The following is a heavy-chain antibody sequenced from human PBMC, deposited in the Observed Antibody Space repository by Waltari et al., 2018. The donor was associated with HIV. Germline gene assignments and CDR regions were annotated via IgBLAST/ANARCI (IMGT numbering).Heavy chain of an antibody. J-gene: IGHJ6*02. CDR1: GFTFSSYA. D-gene: IGHD2-2*01. CDR2: ISYDGSNK. Sequence: QVQLVESGGGVVQPGRSLRLSCAASGFTFSSYAMHWVRQAPGKGLGWVAVISYDGSNKYYADSVKGRFTISRDNSKNTLYLQMNSLRAEDTAVYYCARAKIVVVPAERMDVWGQGTTVTVSS. CDR3: ARAKIVVVPAERMDV. V-gene: IGHV3-30-3*01.